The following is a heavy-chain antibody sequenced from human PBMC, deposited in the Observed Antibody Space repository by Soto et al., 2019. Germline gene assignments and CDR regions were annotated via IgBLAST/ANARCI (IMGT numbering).Heavy chain of an antibody. CDR3: VRDGTKNIRYRFDT. Sequence: SENLDITCNVYGDSLAGDYWSWIRQPPGKGLEWIGRIYATGSTDYNPSLKSRLTMSVDMSKKQFSLTLRSVTEADTAMYYCVRDGTKNIRYRFDT. CDR1: GDSLAGDY. V-gene: IGHV4-4*07. J-gene: IGHJ5*01. D-gene: IGHD1-1*01. CDR2: IYATGST.